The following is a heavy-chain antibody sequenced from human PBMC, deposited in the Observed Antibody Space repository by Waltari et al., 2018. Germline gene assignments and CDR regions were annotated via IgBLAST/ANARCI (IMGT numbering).Heavy chain of an antibody. CDR3: ARAMVRGVIKGVCFMDV. CDR1: GYTFTSYG. D-gene: IGHD3-10*01. V-gene: IGHV1-18*01. CDR2: ISAYNGNT. Sequence: QVQLVQSGAEVKKPGASVKVSCKASGYTFTSYGISWLRQAPGQGLEWMGWISAYNGNTNYAQKLQGRVTMTTDTSTSTAYMELRSLRSDDTAVYYCARAMVRGVIKGVCFMDVWGKGTTVTVSS. J-gene: IGHJ6*03.